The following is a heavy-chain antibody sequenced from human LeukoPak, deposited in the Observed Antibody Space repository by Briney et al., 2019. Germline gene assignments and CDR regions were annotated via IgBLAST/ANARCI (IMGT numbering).Heavy chain of an antibody. CDR3: ARPLDTAMVADAYAI. CDR1: VFTFSSYW. J-gene: IGHJ3*02. V-gene: IGHV3-7*01. CDR2: INQDGSEK. Sequence: SGGSLRLSCAASVFTFSSYWMNWARQAPGKGLEWVANINQDGSEKYSVDSVEGRFTISRDNAKNLLYLQINSLRAEDTAVYYCARPLDTAMVADAYAIWGQGTMVTVSS. D-gene: IGHD5-18*01.